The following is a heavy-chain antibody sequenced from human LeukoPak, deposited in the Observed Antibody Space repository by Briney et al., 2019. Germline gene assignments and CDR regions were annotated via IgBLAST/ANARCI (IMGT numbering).Heavy chain of an antibody. J-gene: IGHJ3*02. CDR2: IYYSGXT. V-gene: IGHV4-59*11. Sequence: KASETLSLTCTVSGGSISSLYWXXXRXXXGXGLXXLGXIYYSGXTRYNPSLQSRVXXSADTSKNHLSLKLTSVTAADTAVYYCARLLDNDTSGDPDTFDMWGQGIMVTVSS. D-gene: IGHD3-22*01. CDR3: ARLLDNDTSGDPDTFDM. CDR1: GGSISSLY.